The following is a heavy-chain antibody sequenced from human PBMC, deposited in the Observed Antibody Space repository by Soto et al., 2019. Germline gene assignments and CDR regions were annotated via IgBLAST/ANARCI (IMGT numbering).Heavy chain of an antibody. D-gene: IGHD3-22*01. V-gene: IGHV4-39*01. Sequence: SETLSLTCTVSGGSISSSSYYWGWIRQPPGKGLEWIGSIYYSGSTYYNPSLKSRVTISVDTSKNQFSLKLSSVTAADTAVYYCARHVTMIVVVINAFDIWGQGTMVTVSS. CDR1: GGSISSSSYY. CDR2: IYYSGST. CDR3: ARHVTMIVVVINAFDI. J-gene: IGHJ3*02.